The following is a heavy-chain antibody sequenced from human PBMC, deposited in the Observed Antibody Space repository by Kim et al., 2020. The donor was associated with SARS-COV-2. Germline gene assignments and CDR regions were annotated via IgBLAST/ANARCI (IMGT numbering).Heavy chain of an antibody. J-gene: IGHJ4*02. CDR3: VRAYSGTYRIDY. Sequence: YAASGKGRFTISRDNTKKVLFLQMNSLRGEDTAVYYCVRAYSGTYRIDYWGQGTLVSVSA. V-gene: IGHV3-74*01. D-gene: IGHD1-26*01.